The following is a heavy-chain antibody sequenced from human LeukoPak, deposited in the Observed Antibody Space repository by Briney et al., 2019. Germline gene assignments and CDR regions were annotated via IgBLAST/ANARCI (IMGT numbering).Heavy chain of an antibody. CDR2: INANSGTT. CDR1: GFAFTFHA. J-gene: IGHJ5*01. CDR3: AKPISGGLAVTADWFDP. Sequence: GGSLRLSCAASGFAFTFHAMSWLRQPPGKGLEWVSTINANSGTTSYAASVRGRFTISRDNSKNTLYLQVYSLRADDTAVYYCAKPISGGLAVTADWFDPWGQGTLVVVSS. D-gene: IGHD6-19*01. V-gene: IGHV3-23*01.